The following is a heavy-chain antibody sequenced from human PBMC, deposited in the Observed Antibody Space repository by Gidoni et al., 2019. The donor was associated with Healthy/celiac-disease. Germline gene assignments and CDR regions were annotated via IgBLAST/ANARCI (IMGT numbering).Heavy chain of an antibody. CDR2: ISWNSGSI. Sequence: EVQLVESGGGLVQPGRSLRLSCAASGFTFDDYAMHCFRQAPGKGLEWVSGISWNSGSIGYADSVKGRFTISRDNAKNSLYLQMNSLRAEDTALYYCAKDKGIAAAGKRDYYYYGMDVWGQGTTVTVSS. CDR3: AKDKGIAAAGKRDYYYYGMDV. J-gene: IGHJ6*02. V-gene: IGHV3-9*01. D-gene: IGHD6-13*01. CDR1: GFTFDDYA.